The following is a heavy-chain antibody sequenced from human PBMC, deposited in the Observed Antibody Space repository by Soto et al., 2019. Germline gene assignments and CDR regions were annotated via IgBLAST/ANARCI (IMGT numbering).Heavy chain of an antibody. J-gene: IGHJ6*02. CDR2: ISYDGTDK. Sequence: QVHLVESGGGVVQPGRSLTISCVGSGFAFSTYGMHWVRQAPAKGLEWVALISYDGTDKYYADSVKGRFSISRDNSKQTLSLQMDSLRPEDTAVFYCAKDFGAWSDSWGQGTTVTVSS. D-gene: IGHD6-19*01. CDR1: GFAFSTYG. V-gene: IGHV3-30*18. CDR3: AKDFGAWSDS.